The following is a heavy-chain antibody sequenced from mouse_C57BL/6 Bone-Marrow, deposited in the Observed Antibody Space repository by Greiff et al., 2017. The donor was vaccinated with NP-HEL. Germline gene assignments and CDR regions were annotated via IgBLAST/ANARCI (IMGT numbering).Heavy chain of an antibody. CDR1: GYTFPSYW. CDR3: ARAGYYSNYHY. CDR2: IDPSDSYT. J-gene: IGHJ2*01. V-gene: IGHV1-59*01. Sequence: QVQLQQSGAELVRPGTSVKLSCKASGYTFPSYWMHWVKQRPGQGLEWIGVIDPSDSYTNYIQKFKGKATLTVDTSSSTAYMQLSSLTSEDSAVYYCARAGYYSNYHYWGQGTTLTVSS. D-gene: IGHD2-5*01.